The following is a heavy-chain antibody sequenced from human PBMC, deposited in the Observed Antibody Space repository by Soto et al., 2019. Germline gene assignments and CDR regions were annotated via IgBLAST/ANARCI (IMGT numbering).Heavy chain of an antibody. V-gene: IGHV4-39*01. Sequence: QLQLQESGPGLVKPSETLSLTCTVSGGSISSSSYYWGWIRQPPGKGLEWIGSIYYSGSTYYNPSLKSRVTLSVDTSKNQFSLKLSSVTAADTAVYYCARHASSWEENSWFDPWGQGTLVTVSS. CDR1: GGSISSSSYY. CDR2: IYYSGST. CDR3: ARHASSWEENSWFDP. J-gene: IGHJ5*02. D-gene: IGHD1-26*01.